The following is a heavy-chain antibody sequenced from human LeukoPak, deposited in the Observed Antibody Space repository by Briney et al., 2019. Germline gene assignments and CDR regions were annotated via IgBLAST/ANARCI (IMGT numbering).Heavy chain of an antibody. CDR3: ARVNYYDSSGSDEAYFDY. V-gene: IGHV1-2*02. Sequence: GASVKVSCKASGDTFTGYYMHWVRQAPGQGLEWMGWINPNSGGTNYAQKFQGRVTMTRDTSISTAYMELSRLRSDDTAVYYCARVNYYDSSGSDEAYFDYWGQGTLVTVSS. J-gene: IGHJ4*02. CDR1: GDTFTGYY. CDR2: INPNSGGT. D-gene: IGHD3-22*01.